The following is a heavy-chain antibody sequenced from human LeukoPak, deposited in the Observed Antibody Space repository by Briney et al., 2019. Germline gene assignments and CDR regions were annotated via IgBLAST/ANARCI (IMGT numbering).Heavy chain of an antibody. D-gene: IGHD6-19*01. CDR3: VKDQSSSYSSGWPFDY. CDR1: GFTFNNYV. CDR2: ITDSSTST. J-gene: IGHJ4*02. Sequence: GGSLRLSCAASGFTFNNYVMNWVRQAPGKGLEWVSAITDSSTSTYYADSVKGRFTISRDNSKNTLYLQMSSLRAEDTAVYYCVKDQSSSYSSGWPFDYWGQGTLVTVSS. V-gene: IGHV3-23*01.